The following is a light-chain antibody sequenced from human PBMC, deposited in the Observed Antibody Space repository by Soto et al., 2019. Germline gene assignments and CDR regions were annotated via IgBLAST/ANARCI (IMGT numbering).Light chain of an antibody. CDR3: AAWDGSLNGHVV. CDR1: SSNIGSNT. CDR2: TND. Sequence: QAVVTQPPSASGTPGQRVTISCSGSSSNIGSNTVNWYQHLPRTAPKLLIYTNDQRPSGVPDRFSGSKSGTSASLAISGLQSADEADYYCAAWDGSLNGHVVFGGGTKLTVL. J-gene: IGLJ2*01. V-gene: IGLV1-44*01.